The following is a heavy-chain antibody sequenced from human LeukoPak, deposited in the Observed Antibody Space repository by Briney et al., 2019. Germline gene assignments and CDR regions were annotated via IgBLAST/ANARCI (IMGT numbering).Heavy chain of an antibody. CDR3: ARGGSGAPRPDPYYFYGMDV. Sequence: SETLCLTCTVPGGSPNTYYWCWSRQTAEERLGWIWRIFASGGIIYNPSLKSRVTMSVDTSKNHFSMNLSSVTAADTAVYYSARGGSGAPRPDPYYFYGMDVWGQGATVPVSS. CDR2: IFASGGI. CDR1: GGSPNTYY. D-gene: IGHD6-6*01. J-gene: IGHJ6*02. V-gene: IGHV4-4*07.